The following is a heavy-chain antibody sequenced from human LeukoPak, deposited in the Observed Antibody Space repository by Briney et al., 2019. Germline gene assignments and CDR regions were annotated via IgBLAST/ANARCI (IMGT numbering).Heavy chain of an antibody. CDR2: MSGSGGST. D-gene: IGHD4-17*01. V-gene: IGHV3-23*01. CDR3: AKYDTTVTRLAAFDY. CDR1: GFTFSSYA. Sequence: PGGSLRLSCAASGFTFSSYAMSWVGQAPGKGLEWVSAMSGSGGSTFYAASVKGRFTISRQNSKTTLYLQMNSLRAEDTAVYYCAKYDTTVTRLAAFDYWGQGTLVTVSS. J-gene: IGHJ4*02.